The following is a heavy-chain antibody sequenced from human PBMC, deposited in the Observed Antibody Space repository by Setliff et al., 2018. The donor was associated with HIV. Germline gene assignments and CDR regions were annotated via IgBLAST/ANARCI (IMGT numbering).Heavy chain of an antibody. CDR1: GGSNSIYY. CDR3: ARDRSGTSYAGDDAFDI. V-gene: IGHV4-4*07. D-gene: IGHD3-3*01. CDR2: ISAGGYT. J-gene: IGHJ3*02. Sequence: PSETLSLTCTVSGGSNSIYYWSWIRQLPGEGLEWIGRISAGGYTYYNPSLQSRVTMSVDMSKNQFSLKLSSVTAADTAIYYCARDRSGTSYAGDDAFDIWGQGTMVTVSS.